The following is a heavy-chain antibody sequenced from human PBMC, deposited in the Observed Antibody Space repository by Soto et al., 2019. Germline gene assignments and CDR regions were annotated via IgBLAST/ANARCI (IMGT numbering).Heavy chain of an antibody. J-gene: IGHJ6*02. CDR1: GGSVNTGDNY. Sequence: QVQLHQSGPGLVKPSQTLSLACTVIGGSVNTGDNYWGWVRQSPGRGLEWIGYIYHTGNTFYNPALENRVTMSVDASKNQFSLTLTSVTTADTAVYFCAREPLDGMDVWGQGTNFTVSS. V-gene: IGHV4-30-4*01. CDR2: IYHTGNT. CDR3: AREPLDGMDV.